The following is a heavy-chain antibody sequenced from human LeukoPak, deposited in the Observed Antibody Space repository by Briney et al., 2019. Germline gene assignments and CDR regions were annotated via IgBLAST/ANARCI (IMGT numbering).Heavy chain of an antibody. CDR3: ARDESDIVVVPAALSSLYYYYYYMDV. D-gene: IGHD2-2*01. CDR2: IYTSGST. J-gene: IGHJ6*03. V-gene: IGHV4-4*07. CDR1: GGSISSYY. Sequence: SEILSLTCTDSGGSISSYYWSWIRPPAGKGLEWIGRIYTSGSTNYNPSLKSRVTMSVDTSKNQFSLKLSSVTAADTAVYYCARDESDIVVVPAALSSLYYYYYYMDVWGKGTTVTVSS.